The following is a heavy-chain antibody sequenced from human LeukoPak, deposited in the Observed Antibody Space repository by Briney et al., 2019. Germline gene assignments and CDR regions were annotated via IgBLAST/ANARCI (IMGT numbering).Heavy chain of an antibody. V-gene: IGHV4-30-4*08. CDR2: IYYSGST. CDR1: GGSISSSSYY. D-gene: IGHD4-17*01. Sequence: SETLSLTCTVSGGSISSSSYYWGWIRQPPGKGLEWIGYIYYSGSTYYNPSLKSRVTISVDTSKNQFSLKLSSVTTADTAVYYCARGRYGDYRDWFDPWGQGTLVTVSS. CDR3: ARGRYGDYRDWFDP. J-gene: IGHJ5*02.